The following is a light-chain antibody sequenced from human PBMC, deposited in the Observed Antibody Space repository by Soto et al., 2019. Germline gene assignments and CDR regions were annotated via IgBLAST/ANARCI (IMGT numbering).Light chain of an antibody. V-gene: IGLV2-8*01. Sequence: QSALTQPPSASGSPGQSVTISCTGTSSDVGGYNYVSWYQHHPGKAPKLMIYEDTKRPSGVPDRFSGSKSGNTASLTVSGLQAEDEADYYCTSYAGSDNFVFGGGTKVNVL. J-gene: IGLJ3*02. CDR2: EDT. CDR1: SSDVGGYNY. CDR3: TSYAGSDNFV.